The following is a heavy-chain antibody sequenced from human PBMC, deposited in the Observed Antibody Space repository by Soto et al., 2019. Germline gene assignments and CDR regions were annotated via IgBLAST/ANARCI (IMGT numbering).Heavy chain of an antibody. CDR3: ARHVSYGPWGDLDY. J-gene: IGHJ4*02. D-gene: IGHD3-16*01. Sequence: PSETLSLTCTVSGDSISSYYWSWIRQPPGKGLEWIGYIYSGGSTNYNPSLKSRVTISVDTSKNQFSLKLSSVTAADTAVYYCARHVSYGPWGDLDYWGQGTLVTVSS. CDR2: IYSGGST. V-gene: IGHV4-59*08. CDR1: GDSISSYY.